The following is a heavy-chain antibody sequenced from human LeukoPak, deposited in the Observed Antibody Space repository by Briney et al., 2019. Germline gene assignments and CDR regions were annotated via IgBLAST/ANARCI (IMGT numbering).Heavy chain of an antibody. CDR1: GFIFSDCY. D-gene: IGHD4-17*01. CDR2: ISSSSSYI. J-gene: IGHJ4*02. Sequence: GGSLRLSCPASGFIFSDCYMSWIRQAPGKGLEWVSYISSSSSYINYADSVKGRFTISRDNAKNSLYLQMNSLRAEDTAVYYCARVSYGDSGYFDYWGQGTLVTVSS. V-gene: IGHV3-11*06. CDR3: ARVSYGDSGYFDY.